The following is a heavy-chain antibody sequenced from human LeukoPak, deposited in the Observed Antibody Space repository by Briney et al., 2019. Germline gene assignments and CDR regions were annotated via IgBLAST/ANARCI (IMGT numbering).Heavy chain of an antibody. CDR2: ISGSGGST. J-gene: IGHJ6*02. CDR3: AKGSSSGWWGYYYGMDV. D-gene: IGHD6-19*01. V-gene: IGHV3-23*01. Sequence: GGSLRLSWAASGFTFSSYAMSWVRQAPGKGLEWVSAISGSGGSTYYADSVKGRFTISRDNSKNTLYLQMNSLRAEDTAVYYCAKGSSSGWWGYYYGMDVWGQGTTVTVSS. CDR1: GFTFSSYA.